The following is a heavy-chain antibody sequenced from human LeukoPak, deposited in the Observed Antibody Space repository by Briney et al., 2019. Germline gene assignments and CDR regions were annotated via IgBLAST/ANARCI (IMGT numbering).Heavy chain of an antibody. CDR3: ARAIRSTSLRYYFDY. CDR1: GFTFSSYD. CDR2: IGTAGDT. D-gene: IGHD2-2*01. Sequence: GGSLRLSCAASGFTFSSYDMHWVRQATGKGPEWVSAIGTAGDTYYPGSVKGRFTISRENAKNSLYLQMNSLRAGDTAVYYCARAIRSTSLRYYFDYWGQGTLVTVSS. J-gene: IGHJ4*02. V-gene: IGHV3-13*01.